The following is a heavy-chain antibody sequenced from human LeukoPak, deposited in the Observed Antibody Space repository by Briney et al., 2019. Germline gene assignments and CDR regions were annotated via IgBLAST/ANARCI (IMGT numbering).Heavy chain of an antibody. CDR3: AKGPVVLVATYFFDY. Sequence: GGSLRLSCAASGFTFGNYAMSWVRQAPGKGLEWVSVISGSGGTTYYADSVKGRFSISRDNSKNTLYVQMNSLRAEDTAVYYCAKGPVVLVATYFFDYWGQGTLVIVSS. V-gene: IGHV3-23*01. CDR1: GFTFGNYA. CDR2: ISGSGGTT. J-gene: IGHJ4*02. D-gene: IGHD2-2*01.